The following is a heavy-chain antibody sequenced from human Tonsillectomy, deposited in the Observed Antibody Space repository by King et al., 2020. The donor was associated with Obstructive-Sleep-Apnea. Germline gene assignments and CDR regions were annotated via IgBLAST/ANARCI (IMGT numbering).Heavy chain of an antibody. J-gene: IGHJ3*02. V-gene: IGHV5-10-1*03. Sequence: VQLVESGAEVKKPGESLRISCKGSGYSFTGYWISWVRQMPGKGLEWMGRIDPSDSYTNYSPSFQGHVTISADKSISTAYLQWSSLKASDTAMYYCARHYYGSGSYYGDAFDIWGQGTMVTVSS. CDR2: IDPSDSYT. CDR3: ARHYYGSGSYYGDAFDI. CDR1: GYSFTGYW. D-gene: IGHD3-10*01.